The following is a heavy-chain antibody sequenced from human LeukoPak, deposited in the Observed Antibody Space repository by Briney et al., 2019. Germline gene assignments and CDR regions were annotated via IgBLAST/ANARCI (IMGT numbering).Heavy chain of an antibody. D-gene: IGHD1-1*01. CDR3: ASEQLERPVVDY. CDR1: GDSVSSNSAA. CDR2: TYYRSKWYN. J-gene: IGHJ4*02. Sequence: TSQTLSLTCAISGDSVSSNSAAWNWIRQSPSRGLKWLGRTYYRSKWYNDYAVSVKSRITINPGTSKNQFSLQLNSVTPEDTAVYYCASEQLERPVVDYWGQGTLVTVSS. V-gene: IGHV6-1*01.